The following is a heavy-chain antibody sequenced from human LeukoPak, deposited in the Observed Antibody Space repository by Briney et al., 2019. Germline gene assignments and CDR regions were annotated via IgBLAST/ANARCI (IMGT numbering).Heavy chain of an antibody. CDR2: ISSSGSTI. V-gene: IGHV3-11*01. Sequence: GGSLRLSCAASGFTFSDYYMSWIRQAPGKGLEWVSYISSSGSTIYYADSVKGRFTISRDNSKNTLYLQMNSLRSEDTAVYYCASSPGYYGSGSYLPPNWFDPWGQGTLVTVSA. CDR3: ASSPGYYGSGSYLPPNWFDP. D-gene: IGHD3-10*01. J-gene: IGHJ5*02. CDR1: GFTFSDYY.